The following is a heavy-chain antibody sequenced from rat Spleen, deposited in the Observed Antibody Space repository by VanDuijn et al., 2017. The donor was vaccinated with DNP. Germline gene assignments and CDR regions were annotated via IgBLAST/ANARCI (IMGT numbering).Heavy chain of an antibody. D-gene: IGHD1-11*01. V-gene: IGHV5-25*01. CDR2: ISPGGGNI. CDR1: GFTFSYYY. CDR3: ARGGRSYFDY. J-gene: IGHJ2*01. Sequence: EVQLIESGGGLVQPGRSMKLSCAASGFTFSYYYMAWVRQAPTKGLEWVAAISPGGGNIYYRDSVKGRFTISRDNAKSTLYLQMDSLRSEDTATYYCARGGRSYFDYWGQGVMVTVSS.